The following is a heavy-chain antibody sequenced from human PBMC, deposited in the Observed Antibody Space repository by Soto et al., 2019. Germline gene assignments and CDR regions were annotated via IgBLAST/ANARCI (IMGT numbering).Heavy chain of an antibody. CDR3: ARGIKYGDYSRWSAP. Sequence: QVQLVQSGAEVKKPGASVKVSCKASGYIFTNYDINWVRQATGQGLEYLGWINPNSGNTGYVQKFKGRVTMTRNTSKNTAYRELNSLRSEDTAVYYCARGIKYGDYSRWSAPGGQGTLVTVSS. V-gene: IGHV1-8*01. J-gene: IGHJ5*02. D-gene: IGHD4-17*01. CDR1: GYIFTNYD. CDR2: INPNSGNT.